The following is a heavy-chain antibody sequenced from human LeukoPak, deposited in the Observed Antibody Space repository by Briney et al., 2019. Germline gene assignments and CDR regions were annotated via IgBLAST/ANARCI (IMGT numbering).Heavy chain of an antibody. D-gene: IGHD2-2*02. Sequence: SETLSLTCTVSGGSISSGGYYWSRIRQHPGKGLEWIGYIYYSGSTYYNPSLKSRVTISVVTSKNQFSLKLSSVTAADTAVYYCARGPVPAAIDNWFDPWGQGTLVTVSS. J-gene: IGHJ5*02. V-gene: IGHV4-31*03. CDR3: ARGPVPAAIDNWFDP. CDR1: GGSISSGGYY. CDR2: IYYSGST.